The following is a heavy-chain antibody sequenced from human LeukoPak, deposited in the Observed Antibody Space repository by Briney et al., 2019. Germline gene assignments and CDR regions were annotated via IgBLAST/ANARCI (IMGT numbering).Heavy chain of an antibody. D-gene: IGHD5-18*01. CDR2: ISQDRSEK. Sequence: GGSLRLSCAASGFTFNTYWMSWVRQAPGKGLQWVAHISQDRSEKYYVDSVKGRFTIAGDNAENSLYLQMDSLRADDTAVYYCVRDPPRGYTYGYGDYWGHGTLVVVSS. J-gene: IGHJ4*01. CDR3: VRDPPRGYTYGYGDY. V-gene: IGHV3-7*01. CDR1: GFTFNTYW.